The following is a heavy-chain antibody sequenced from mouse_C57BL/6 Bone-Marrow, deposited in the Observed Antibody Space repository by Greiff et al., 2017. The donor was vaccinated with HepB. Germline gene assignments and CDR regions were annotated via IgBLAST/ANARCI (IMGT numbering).Heavy chain of an antibody. J-gene: IGHJ1*03. D-gene: IGHD2-4*01. Sequence: QVQLKQSGPELVKPGASVKISCKASGYAFSSSWMNWVKQRPGKGLEWIGRIYPGDGDTNYNGKFKGKATLTADKSSSTAYMQLSSLTSEDSAVYFCARKRDYYDYDDWYFDVWGTGTKVTVSS. CDR1: GYAFSSSW. CDR2: IYPGDGDT. V-gene: IGHV1-82*01. CDR3: ARKRDYYDYDDWYFDV.